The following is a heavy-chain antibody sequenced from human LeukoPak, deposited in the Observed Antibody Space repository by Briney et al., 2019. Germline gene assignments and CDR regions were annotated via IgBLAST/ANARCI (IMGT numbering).Heavy chain of an antibody. D-gene: IGHD2-21*02. Sequence: SETLSLTCTVSGGSISSSSYYWGWIRQPPGKGLEWIGSIYYSGSTYYNPSLKSRVTISVGTSKNQFSLKLSSVTAADTAVYYCARGHAYCGGDCYSDWFDPWGQGTLVTVSS. V-gene: IGHV4-39*07. CDR1: GGSISSSSYY. CDR3: ARGHAYCGGDCYSDWFDP. CDR2: IYYSGST. J-gene: IGHJ5*02.